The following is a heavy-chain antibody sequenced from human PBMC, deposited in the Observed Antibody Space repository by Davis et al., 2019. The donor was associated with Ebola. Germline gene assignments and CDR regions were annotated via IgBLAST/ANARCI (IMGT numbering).Heavy chain of an antibody. CDR2: IRQGGSEK. D-gene: IGHD3-22*01. CDR3: ARVIGRPITMTVVVPDY. Sequence: GESLKISCAASGFTFSSYWMSWVRQAPGKGLEWVANIRQGGSEKYYVDSVKGRFTISRDNAKNSLFLQMNSLRDEDTAVYYCARVIGRPITMTVVVPDYWGQGTLVTVSS. V-gene: IGHV3-7*01. J-gene: IGHJ4*02. CDR1: GFTFSSYW.